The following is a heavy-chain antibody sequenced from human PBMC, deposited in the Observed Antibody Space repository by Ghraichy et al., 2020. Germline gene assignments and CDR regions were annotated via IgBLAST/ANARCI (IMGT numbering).Heavy chain of an antibody. CDR3: ARARGYYVLDS. V-gene: IGHV4-59*01. CDR2: IYNSGST. D-gene: IGHD3-22*01. CDR1: GGSISSDY. J-gene: IGHJ4*02. Sequence: SETLSLTCTVSGGSISSDYWSWVRQPPGKGLEWIGYIYNSGSTNYNPSLKSRITISVDTSNNQFSLKLSSVTPADTAMYYCARARGYYVLDSWGQGTLVTVSS.